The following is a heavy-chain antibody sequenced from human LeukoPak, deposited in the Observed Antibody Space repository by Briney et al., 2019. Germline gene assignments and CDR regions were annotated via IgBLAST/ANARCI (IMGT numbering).Heavy chain of an antibody. J-gene: IGHJ4*02. CDR3: ARSVGAAAHFDY. V-gene: IGHV4-59*08. Sequence: SEILSLTCTVSGGSINSYYWSWIRQPPGKGLEWIGYIYYSGSTNYNPSLKSRVTMSVDTSKNQFSLNLSSVTAADTAVYYCARSVGAAAHFDYWGQGTLVTVSS. D-gene: IGHD6-13*01. CDR2: IYYSGST. CDR1: GGSINSYY.